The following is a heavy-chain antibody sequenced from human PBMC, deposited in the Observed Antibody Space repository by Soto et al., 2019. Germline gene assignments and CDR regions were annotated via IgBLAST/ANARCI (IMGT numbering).Heavy chain of an antibody. CDR1: SGSISSSNW. CDR3: ARLKGGIAVAGTRNRPISYFDY. V-gene: IGHV4-4*02. Sequence: SETLSLTCAVSSGSISSSNWWSWVRQPPGKGLEWIGEIYHSGSTNYNPSLKSRVTISVDKSKNQFSLKLSSVTAADTAVYYCARLKGGIAVAGTRNRPISYFDYWGQGTLVTVSS. D-gene: IGHD6-19*01. CDR2: IYHSGST. J-gene: IGHJ4*02.